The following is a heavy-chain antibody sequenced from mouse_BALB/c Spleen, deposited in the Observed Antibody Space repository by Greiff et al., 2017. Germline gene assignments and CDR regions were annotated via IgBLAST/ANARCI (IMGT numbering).Heavy chain of an antibody. CDR2: ISTYYGDA. V-gene: IGHV1S137*01. Sequence: QVQLKESGAELVRPGVSVKISCKGSGYTFTDYAMHWVKQSHAKSLEWIGVISTYYGDASYNQKFKGKATMTVDKSSSTAYMELARLTSEDSAIYYCARELGLPFAYWGQGTLVTVSA. CDR3: ARELGLPFAY. J-gene: IGHJ3*01. CDR1: GYTFTDYA. D-gene: IGHD3-1*01.